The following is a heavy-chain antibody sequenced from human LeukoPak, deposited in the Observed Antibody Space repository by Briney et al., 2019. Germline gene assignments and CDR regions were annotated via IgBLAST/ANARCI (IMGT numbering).Heavy chain of an antibody. CDR3: SRNYVSGSYAFDI. CDR2: IRSKAYGGTT. Sequence: GGSLRLSCTGSGFTFGDYAMSWVRQAPGKGLEWVGFIRSKAYGGTTEYAASVKGRFTISRDGSKSIAYLQMNSLEIEDTAVYYCSRNYVSGSYAFDIWGQGTMVTVSS. J-gene: IGHJ3*02. V-gene: IGHV3-49*04. D-gene: IGHD3-10*01. CDR1: GFTFGDYA.